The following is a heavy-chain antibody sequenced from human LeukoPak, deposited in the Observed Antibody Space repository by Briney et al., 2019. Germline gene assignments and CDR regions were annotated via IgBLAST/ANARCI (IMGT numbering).Heavy chain of an antibody. V-gene: IGHV4-4*02. D-gene: IGHD6-19*01. CDR1: GGSISSSNW. CDR3: ARGEGYSSGSESGYFDS. J-gene: IGHJ4*02. CDR2: IYHSGST. Sequence: SETLSLTCAVSGGSISSSNWWSWVRQPPGKGLEWIGEIYHSGSTNYNPSLKSRVTISVDTSKNHFSLKLGSVTAADTAVYYCARGEGYSSGSESGYFDSWGQGTLVTVSS.